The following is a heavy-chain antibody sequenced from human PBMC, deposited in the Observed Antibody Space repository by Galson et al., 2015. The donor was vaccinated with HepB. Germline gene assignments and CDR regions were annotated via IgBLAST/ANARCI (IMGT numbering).Heavy chain of an antibody. J-gene: IGHJ4*02. CDR2: INAGNGNT. CDR1: GYTFTSYA. D-gene: IGHD1-14*01. V-gene: IGHV1-3*01. Sequence: SVKVSCKASGYTFTSYAMHWVRQAPGQRLEWMGWINAGNGNTKYSQKFQGRVTITRDTSASTAYMELSSLRSEDTAVYYCARDVSAPEYYFDYWGQGTLVTVSS. CDR3: ARDVSAPEYYFDY.